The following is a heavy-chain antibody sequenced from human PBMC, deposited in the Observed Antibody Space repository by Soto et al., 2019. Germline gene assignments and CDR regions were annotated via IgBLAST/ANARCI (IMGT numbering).Heavy chain of an antibody. V-gene: IGHV4-4*02. D-gene: IGHD6-6*01. CDR2: IYHSGST. CDR3: ATDSSSSYSGWCGP. Sequence: KSAETLSLTCAVSGGSISSSNWWSWVRQPPGKALEWIGEIYHSGSTNYNPSLKSRVTISVDKSKNQFSLKLSSVTAADTAVYYCATDSSSSYSGWCGPWGQGTRGTVSS. CDR1: GGSISSSNW. J-gene: IGHJ5*02.